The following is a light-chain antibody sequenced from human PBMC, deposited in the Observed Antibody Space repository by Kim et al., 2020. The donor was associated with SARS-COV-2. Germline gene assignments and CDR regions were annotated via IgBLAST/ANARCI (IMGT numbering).Light chain of an antibody. CDR1: QSVSNSL. V-gene: IGKV3-20*01. CDR3: QQYGSSLRT. CDR2: GAS. J-gene: IGKJ1*01. Sequence: SPGERATLSCRASQSVSNSLLAWYQQKPGQAPRLLIYGASSRATGIPDRFSGSGSGTDFTLSISRLEPEDFAVYYCQQYGSSLRTFGQGTKVDIK.